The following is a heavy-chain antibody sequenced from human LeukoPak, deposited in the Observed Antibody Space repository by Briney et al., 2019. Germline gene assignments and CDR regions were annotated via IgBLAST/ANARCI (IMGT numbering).Heavy chain of an antibody. V-gene: IGHV3-23*01. Sequence: PGGSLRLSCAASGFTFSSYAMSWVRQAPGKGLDWVSAISGSGGSTYYADSVKGRFTISRDNSKNTLYLQMNSLRAEDTAVYYCAKATDYGDYSGFDYWGQGTLVTVSS. CDR1: GFTFSSYA. CDR2: ISGSGGST. J-gene: IGHJ4*02. D-gene: IGHD4-17*01. CDR3: AKATDYGDYSGFDY.